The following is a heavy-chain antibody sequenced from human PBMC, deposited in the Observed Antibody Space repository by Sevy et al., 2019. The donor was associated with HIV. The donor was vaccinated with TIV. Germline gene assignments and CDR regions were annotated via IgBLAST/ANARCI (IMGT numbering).Heavy chain of an antibody. Sequence: GGSLRLSCAASGFTFNNYAMTWVRQAPGKGLEWVSAVSGGGDTTYYADSVKGRFTISRDNSKNALYLQMNSLRAEDTAVYYSAKGCSTSGYYLNYFAYWGQGTLFTVSS. V-gene: IGHV3-23*01. CDR1: GFTFNNYA. J-gene: IGHJ4*02. CDR3: AKGCSTSGYYLNYFAY. D-gene: IGHD3-22*01. CDR2: VSGGGDTT.